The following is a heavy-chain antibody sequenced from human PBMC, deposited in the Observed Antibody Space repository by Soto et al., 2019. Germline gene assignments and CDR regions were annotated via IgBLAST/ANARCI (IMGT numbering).Heavy chain of an antibody. CDR2: IKSKTDGGTT. V-gene: IGHV3-15*07. Sequence: PGRSLRLSCAASGFSFRNAWMNWVRQAPGRGLEWVGRIKSKTDGGTTDYAAPVKDRFIISRDDSKNTLYLQMNSLKIEDTALYHCTLTYHDGSESYYFQYWGQGTLVTVSS. CDR1: GFSFRNAW. J-gene: IGHJ1*01. CDR3: TLTYHDGSESYYFQY. D-gene: IGHD3-10*01.